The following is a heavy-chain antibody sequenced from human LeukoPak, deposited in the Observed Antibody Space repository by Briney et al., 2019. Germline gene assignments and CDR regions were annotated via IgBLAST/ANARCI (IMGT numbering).Heavy chain of an antibody. V-gene: IGHV4-39*07. CDR3: ARGLEMATIYFDY. CDR2: IYYSGST. D-gene: IGHD5-24*01. Sequence: SETLSLTCTVSGGSISSSSYYWGWIRQPPGKGLEWIGSIYYSGSTYYNPSLKSRVTISVDTSKNQFSPKLSSVTAADTAVYYCARGLEMATIYFDYWGQGTLVTVSS. CDR1: GGSISSSSYY. J-gene: IGHJ4*02.